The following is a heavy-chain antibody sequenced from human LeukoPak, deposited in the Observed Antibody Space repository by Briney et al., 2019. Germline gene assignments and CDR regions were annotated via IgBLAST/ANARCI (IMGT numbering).Heavy chain of an antibody. Sequence: RGSLRLSCAASGFTFSSYAMSWVRQAPGKGLASVSAISGSGGSTYYADSVKGRFTISRDNSKNTLYLQMNSLRAEDTAVYYCAKASITIFGVVISYHYYYMDVWGKGTAVTGSS. CDR3: AKASITIFGVVISYHYYYMDV. V-gene: IGHV3-23*01. CDR1: GFTFSSYA. CDR2: ISGSGGST. J-gene: IGHJ6*03. D-gene: IGHD3-3*01.